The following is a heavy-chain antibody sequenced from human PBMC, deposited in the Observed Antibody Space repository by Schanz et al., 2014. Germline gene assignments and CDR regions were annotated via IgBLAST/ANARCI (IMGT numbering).Heavy chain of an antibody. Sequence: EVQVLESGGGLVQPGGSLRLSCAASGFTFSSYTMKWVRQAPGKGLEWVSSISSTSTYLYYADSVKGRFTISRDSARNSLYLQMSSLRAEDTAVYYCARGTPFLCDYWGQGTLVTVSS. CDR1: GFTFSSYT. J-gene: IGHJ4*02. CDR2: ISSTSTYL. D-gene: IGHD3-16*01. V-gene: IGHV3-21*01. CDR3: ARGTPFLCDY.